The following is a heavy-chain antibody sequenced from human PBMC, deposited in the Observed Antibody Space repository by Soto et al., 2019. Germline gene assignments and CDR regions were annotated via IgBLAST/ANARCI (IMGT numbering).Heavy chain of an antibody. CDR2: IYYSGST. V-gene: IGHV4-31*03. CDR3: ARSDSSGYHFDY. Sequence: PSETLSLTCTVSGGSISSSSFYWDWIRQPPGKGLEWIGYIYYSGSTYYNPSLKSRVTISVDTSENQFSLKLSSVTAADTAVYYCARSDSSGYHFDYWGQGTLVTVSS. CDR1: GGSISSSSFY. J-gene: IGHJ4*02. D-gene: IGHD3-22*01.